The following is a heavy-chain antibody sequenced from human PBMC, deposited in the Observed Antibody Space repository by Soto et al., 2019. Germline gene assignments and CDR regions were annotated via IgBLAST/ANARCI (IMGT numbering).Heavy chain of an antibody. J-gene: IGHJ4*02. CDR2: INFDGSAT. CDR1: GLTFSSSW. CDR3: ARDRGNYNGIFDY. D-gene: IGHD4-4*01. Sequence: EVQLVESGGGLVQPGGSRRLSCAVSGLTFSSSWMHWVRQGPGKGLVWVSRINFDGSATHYADSVQGRFTISRDNAKNVLYLQMTNLSAEDTAVYCARDRGNYNGIFDYWGQGTLVTVSS. V-gene: IGHV3-74*01.